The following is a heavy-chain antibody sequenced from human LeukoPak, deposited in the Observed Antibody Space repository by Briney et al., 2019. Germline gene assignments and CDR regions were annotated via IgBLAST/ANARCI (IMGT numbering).Heavy chain of an antibody. Sequence: GESLKISCKGSGYSFTSYWIGWVRQMPGKGLEWMGIIYPGDSDTRYSPSFQGQVTISADKSISTAYLQWSSLKASDTAMYYCAKNGPGSGRIQLPDYWGQGTLVTVSS. J-gene: IGHJ4*02. V-gene: IGHV5-51*01. CDR2: IYPGDSDT. CDR3: AKNGPGSGRIQLPDY. D-gene: IGHD5-18*01. CDR1: GYSFTSYW.